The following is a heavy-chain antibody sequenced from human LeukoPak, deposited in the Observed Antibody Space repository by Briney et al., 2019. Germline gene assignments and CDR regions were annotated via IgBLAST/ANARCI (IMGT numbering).Heavy chain of an antibody. V-gene: IGHV1-2*02. CDR2: INPNSGGT. D-gene: IGHD2-21*01. CDR3: ARDKYCGGDCYYGMDV. CDR1: GYTFTSYG. J-gene: IGHJ6*02. Sequence: ASVKVSCKASGYTFTSYGISWVRQAPGQGLEWMGWINPNSGGTNYAQKFQGRVAMTRDTSISTAYMELSRLRSDDTAVYYCARDKYCGGDCYYGMDVWGQGTTVTVSS.